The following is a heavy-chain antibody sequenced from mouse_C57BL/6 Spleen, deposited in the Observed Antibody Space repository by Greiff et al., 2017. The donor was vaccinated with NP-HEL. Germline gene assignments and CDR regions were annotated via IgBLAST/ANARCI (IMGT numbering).Heavy chain of an antibody. CDR2: IDPSDSYT. J-gene: IGHJ1*03. CDR3: ARWEYNWYFDV. V-gene: IGHV1-69*01. Sequence: VQLQESGAELVMPGASVKLSCKASGYTFTSYWMHWVKQRPGQGLEWIGEIDPSDSYTNYNQKFKGKSTLTVDKSSSTAYMQLSSLTSEDSAVYYCARWEYNWYFDVWGTGTTVTVSS. CDR1: GYTFTSYW. D-gene: IGHD5-1*01.